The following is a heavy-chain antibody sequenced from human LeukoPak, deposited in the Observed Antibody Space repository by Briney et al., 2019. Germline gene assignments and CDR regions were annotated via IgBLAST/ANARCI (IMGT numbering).Heavy chain of an antibody. CDR2: ISGSGGST. CDR3: AKDWGYCSSTSCYPITHFDY. D-gene: IGHD2-2*01. J-gene: IGHJ4*02. V-gene: IGHV3-23*01. CDR1: GFTFSSYA. Sequence: PGGSLRLSCTASGFTFSSYAMNWVRQAPGKGLEWVSAISGSGGSTYYADSVKGRFTISRDNSKNTLYLQMNSLRADDTAVYYCAKDWGYCSSTSCYPITHFDYWGRGTLVTVSA.